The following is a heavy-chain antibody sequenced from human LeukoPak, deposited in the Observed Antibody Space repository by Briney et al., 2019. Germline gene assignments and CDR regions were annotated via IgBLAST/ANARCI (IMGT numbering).Heavy chain of an antibody. CDR2: INPNSGGT. CDR1: GYTFTGYY. CDR3: ARGELLGPGYYYYYMDV. J-gene: IGHJ6*03. D-gene: IGHD2-21*01. V-gene: IGHV1-2*02. Sequence: GASVKVSCKASGYTFTGYYMHWVRQAPGQGLEWMGWINPNSGGTNYAQKFQGRATMTRDTSISTAYMELSRLRSDDTAVYYCARGELLGPGYYYYYMDVWGKGTTVTVSS.